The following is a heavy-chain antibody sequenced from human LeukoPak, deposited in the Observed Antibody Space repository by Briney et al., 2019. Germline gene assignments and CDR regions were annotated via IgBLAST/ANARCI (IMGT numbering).Heavy chain of an antibody. J-gene: IGHJ4*02. D-gene: IGHD3-10*01. Sequence: SETLSLTCTVSSGSISTSNYYWGWVRQPPGKALEWIGNIFYSGSTYYSPSLKSRVAISVDTSKNQFYLKLTSVTAADTAVYYCARDFGEDWGQGTLVAVSS. CDR3: ARDFGED. CDR1: SGSISTSNYY. CDR2: IFYSGST. V-gene: IGHV4-39*07.